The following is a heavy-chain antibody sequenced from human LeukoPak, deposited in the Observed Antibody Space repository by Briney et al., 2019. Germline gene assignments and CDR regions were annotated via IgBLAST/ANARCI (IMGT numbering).Heavy chain of an antibody. V-gene: IGHV1-18*01. Sequence: ASVKVSCKASGYTFTSYGISWVRQAPGQGLEWMGWISAYNGNTNYAQKLQGRVTMTTDTSTSTAYMELRSLRSDDTAVYYCAGDGLWFGPPQKNWFDPWGQGTLVTVSS. CDR2: ISAYNGNT. J-gene: IGHJ5*02. CDR3: AGDGLWFGPPQKNWFDP. CDR1: GYTFTSYG. D-gene: IGHD3-10*01.